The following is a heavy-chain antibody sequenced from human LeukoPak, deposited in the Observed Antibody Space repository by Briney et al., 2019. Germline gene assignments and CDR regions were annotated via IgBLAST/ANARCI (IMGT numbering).Heavy chain of an antibody. J-gene: IGHJ4*02. D-gene: IGHD3-22*01. CDR2: IKSKTDGGIT. Sequence: AESLRLSCAASGFSFSNASMSWVRQPPGQGLEWVGRIKSKTDGGITDYAAPVKGIITILRDDSKNTLYLQMNSLKTEDTAVYYCTTDMANYYDSSGLYYWGQGTLVTVSS. CDR3: TTDMANYYDSSGLYY. V-gene: IGHV3-15*01. CDR1: GFSFSNAS.